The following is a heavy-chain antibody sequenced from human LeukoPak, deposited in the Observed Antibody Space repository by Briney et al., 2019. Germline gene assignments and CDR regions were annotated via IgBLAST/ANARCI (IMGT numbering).Heavy chain of an antibody. CDR2: INPSCGST. V-gene: IGHV1-46*01. D-gene: IGHD3-9*01. CDR1: GYTFTSYY. Sequence: ASVKVSCKASGYTFTSYYMHWVRQAPGQGLEWMGIINPSCGSTSYAQKFQGRVTMTRDTSTSTVYMELSSLRSEDTAVYYCARDIPAGYDILTGYPYYYGMDVWGQGTTVTVSS. CDR3: ARDIPAGYDILTGYPYYYGMDV. J-gene: IGHJ6*02.